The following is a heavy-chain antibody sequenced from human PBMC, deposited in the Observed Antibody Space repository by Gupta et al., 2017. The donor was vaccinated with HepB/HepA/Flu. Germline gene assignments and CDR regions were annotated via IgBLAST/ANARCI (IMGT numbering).Heavy chain of an antibody. CDR2: ISYTGAT. CDR3: ARPDIDL. J-gene: IGHJ5*02. CDR1: GGSIGTDY. V-gene: IGHV4-59*01. Sequence: QVLLQDSCPGRVKPWETLTLTCTLAGGSIGTDYWRWIRLPPGKGLEWLGYISYTGATIYNPSLRSRVTMSIETSKSLFSLTVNSVTAEDSAIYHCARPDIDLWGQGALVTVSS.